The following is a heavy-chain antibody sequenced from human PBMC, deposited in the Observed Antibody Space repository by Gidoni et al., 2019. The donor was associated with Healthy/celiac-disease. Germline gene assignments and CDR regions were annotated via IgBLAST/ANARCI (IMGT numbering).Heavy chain of an antibody. CDR3: AHLGYYDSSGYPRPVDY. J-gene: IGHJ4*02. CDR2: IYWNDDK. CDR1: GFSLSTSGVG. D-gene: IGHD3-22*01. V-gene: IGHV2-5*01. Sequence: QITLKESGPTLVKPTQTLTLTCTFSGFSLSTSGVGVGWIRQPPGKALEWLALIYWNDDKRYSPSLKSRLTITKDTSKNQVVLTMTNMDPVDTATYYCAHLGYYDSSGYPRPVDYWGQGTLVTVSS.